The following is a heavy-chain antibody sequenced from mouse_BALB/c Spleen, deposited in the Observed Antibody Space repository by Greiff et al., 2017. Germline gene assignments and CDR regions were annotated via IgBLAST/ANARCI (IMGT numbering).Heavy chain of an antibody. CDR1: GYTFTSYW. CDR2: IYPSDSYT. Sequence: QVQLQQPGAELVRPGASVKLSCKASGYTFTSYWINWVKQRPGQGLEWIGNIYPSDSYTNYNQKFKDKATLTVDKSSSTAYMQLSSPTSEDSAVYYCTRSGGITTGTWFAYWGQGTLVTVSA. J-gene: IGHJ3*01. CDR3: TRSGGITTGTWFAY. V-gene: IGHV1-69*02. D-gene: IGHD2-4*01.